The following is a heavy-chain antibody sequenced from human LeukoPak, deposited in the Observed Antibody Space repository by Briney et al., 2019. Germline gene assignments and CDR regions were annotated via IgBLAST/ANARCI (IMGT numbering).Heavy chain of an antibody. CDR3: ARGGWELPEGSLDY. Sequence: SETLSLTCAVYGGSFRGYYWSWIRQPPGKGLEWIGEVNHSGSTNYNPSLKSRVTLSVDTSKNQFSLKLNSVTAADTAVYYCARGGWELPEGSLDYWGQGTLVTVSS. CDR2: VNHSGST. J-gene: IGHJ4*02. V-gene: IGHV4-34*01. CDR1: GGSFRGYY. D-gene: IGHD1-26*01.